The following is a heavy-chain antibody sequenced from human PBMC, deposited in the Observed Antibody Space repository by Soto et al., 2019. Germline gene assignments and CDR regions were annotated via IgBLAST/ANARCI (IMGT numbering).Heavy chain of an antibody. Sequence: GGFLRLSCAASGFTFSSYGRHWVRQAPGKGLEWVAVISYDGSNKYYADSVKGRFTISRDNSKNTLYLQMNSLRAEDTAVYYCAKEVRAVAGTQDYWGQGTLVTISS. CDR2: ISYDGSNK. J-gene: IGHJ4*02. D-gene: IGHD6-19*01. CDR1: GFTFSSYG. CDR3: AKEVRAVAGTQDY. V-gene: IGHV3-30*18.